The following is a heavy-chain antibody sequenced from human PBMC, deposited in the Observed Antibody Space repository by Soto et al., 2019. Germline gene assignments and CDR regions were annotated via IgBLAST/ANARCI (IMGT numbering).Heavy chain of an antibody. CDR2: IIPIFGTA. D-gene: IGHD6-13*01. V-gene: IGHV1-69*12. CDR1: GGTFSSYA. CDR3: ASPAAGTGSYYYGMDV. Sequence: QVQLVQSGAEVKKPGSSVKVSCKASGGTFSSYAISWVRQAPGQGLEWMGGIIPIFGTANYAQKFQGRVTIXADDSTSAAYMELSSLRPDDTAVYYCASPAAGTGSYYYGMDVWGQGTTVTVSS. J-gene: IGHJ6*02.